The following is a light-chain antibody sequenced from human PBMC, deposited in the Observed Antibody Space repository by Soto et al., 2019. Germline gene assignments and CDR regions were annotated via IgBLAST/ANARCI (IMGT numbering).Light chain of an antibody. CDR1: QSVSSY. CDR3: QQRSNWPT. V-gene: IGKV3-11*01. Sequence: EIVLQQSPATLSLSPGERATLSCRASQSVSSYLAWYQHKPGQAPRLLLYDASNRATGIPARFSGSGSGTDFTLTISSLEPEDFAVYYCQQRSNWPTFGGGTKVEIK. J-gene: IGKJ4*01. CDR2: DAS.